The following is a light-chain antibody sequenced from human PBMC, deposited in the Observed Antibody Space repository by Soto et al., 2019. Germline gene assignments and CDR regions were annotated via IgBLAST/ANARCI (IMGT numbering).Light chain of an antibody. CDR2: SSS. CDR1: TSNIGSNA. V-gene: IGLV1-47*02. CDR3: SAWDDSLSGLYV. Sequence: QSVLTQPPSASWTPGQRVTISCYGSTSNIGSNAVYWYQQVPGTAPKLLIQSSSQRPSGVPDRFSGSKSGTSASLAISGLRSYDHTDYYCSAWDDSLSGLYVFVTGTKLAVL. J-gene: IGLJ1*01.